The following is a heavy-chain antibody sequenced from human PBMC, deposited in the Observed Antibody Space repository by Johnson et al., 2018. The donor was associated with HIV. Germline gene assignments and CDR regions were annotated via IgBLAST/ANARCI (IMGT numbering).Heavy chain of an antibody. Sequence: QVQLVESGGGVVQPGGSLRLSCATSGFTFSNYAMHWVRQAPGKGLEWVSVIYSGGSTYYADSVKGRFTISSDNSKNTLYLQMNSLRAEDTAVYYCARDGKAGYCTNGVCYSDAFDIWGQGEMVTVSS. D-gene: IGHD2-8*01. V-gene: IGHV3-NL1*01. J-gene: IGHJ3*02. CDR3: ARDGKAGYCTNGVCYSDAFDI. CDR2: IYSGGST. CDR1: GFTFSNYA.